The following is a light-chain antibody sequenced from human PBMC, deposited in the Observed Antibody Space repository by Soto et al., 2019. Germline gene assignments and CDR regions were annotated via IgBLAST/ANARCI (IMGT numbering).Light chain of an antibody. V-gene: IGLV2-14*01. CDR2: EVS. CDR1: SSDVGAYNY. Sequence: QSALTQPASVSGSPGQSITISCTGTSSDVGAYNYVSWYQQHPGEAPKLMIFEVSDRPSGVSNRFSGSKSGNTASPTISGLQAEDEADYYCSSYTSSNTLVFGGGTELTVL. J-gene: IGLJ2*01. CDR3: SSYTSSNTLV.